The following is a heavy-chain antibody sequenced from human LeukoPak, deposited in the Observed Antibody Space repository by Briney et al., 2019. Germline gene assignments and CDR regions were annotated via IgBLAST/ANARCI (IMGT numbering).Heavy chain of an antibody. CDR3: ARGGPAAMKGTLDY. Sequence: GMSLRLSCAASGFIFSDHGMHWVRQAPGKGLQWVSYISSSSATIYYADSVKGRFTISRDNAKNSLSLQMNSLRDEDTAVYYCARGGPAAMKGTLDYWGQGTLVTASS. V-gene: IGHV3-48*02. D-gene: IGHD2-2*01. CDR1: GFIFSDHG. CDR2: ISSSSATI. J-gene: IGHJ4*02.